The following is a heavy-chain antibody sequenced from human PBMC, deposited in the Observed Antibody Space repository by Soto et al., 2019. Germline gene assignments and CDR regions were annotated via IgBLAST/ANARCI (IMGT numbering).Heavy chain of an antibody. CDR3: AKWLIVGATDFDY. D-gene: IGHD1-26*01. V-gene: IGHV3-23*01. CDR1: GFTFSSYA. J-gene: IGHJ4*02. Sequence: GGSLRLSCAASGFTFSSYAMNWVRQVPGKGPEWVSHISVTGDTYYADSVKGRFTISRDNSKNTLYLQMNSLRAEDTAVYYCAKWLIVGATDFDYWGQGTLVTV. CDR2: ISVTGDT.